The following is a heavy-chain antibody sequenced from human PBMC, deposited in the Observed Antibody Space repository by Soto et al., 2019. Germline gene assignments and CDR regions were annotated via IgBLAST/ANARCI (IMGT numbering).Heavy chain of an antibody. CDR1: GGTFSSYA. V-gene: IGHV1-69*01. CDR3: ASDWCSGGDCYSYFDY. CDR2: IIPIFGTA. J-gene: IGHJ4*02. Sequence: QVQLVQSGAEVKKPGSSVKVSCKASGGTFSSYAISWVRQAPGQGLEWMGGIIPIFGTANYAQKFQGRVTITADESTSTADMELSSLRSEDTAVYYCASDWCSGGDCYSYFDYCGQGTLVTVSS. D-gene: IGHD2-21*02.